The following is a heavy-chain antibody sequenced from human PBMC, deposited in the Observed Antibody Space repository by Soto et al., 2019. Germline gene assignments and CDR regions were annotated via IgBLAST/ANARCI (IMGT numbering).Heavy chain of an antibody. Sequence: PSETLSLTCTVSGGSMIAYYWNWMRQPPGKGLQWIGYTYYSGSTTYNPSLKSRVTILVDSSKNQFSLKLDSVTPADTAVYYCARVRGTAGKRYFDYWGPGTLVTV. J-gene: IGHJ4*02. D-gene: IGHD6-13*01. CDR3: ARVRGTAGKRYFDY. CDR1: GGSMIAYY. V-gene: IGHV4-59*01. CDR2: TYYSGST.